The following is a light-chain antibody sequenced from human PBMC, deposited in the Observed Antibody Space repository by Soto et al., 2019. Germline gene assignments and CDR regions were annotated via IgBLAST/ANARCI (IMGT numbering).Light chain of an antibody. Sequence: EIVFTQSPSTLSSFPVDRFTLSCGASQAVNTRLAWYQHKPGQAPRLLIYLTSNRAAGIPARFSGSGSETDFTLTINRLEPEDFALYYCQQYGSSPPTFGQGTKVDNK. CDR2: LTS. J-gene: IGKJ1*01. CDR3: QQYGSSPPT. V-gene: IGKV3-20*01. CDR1: QAVNTR.